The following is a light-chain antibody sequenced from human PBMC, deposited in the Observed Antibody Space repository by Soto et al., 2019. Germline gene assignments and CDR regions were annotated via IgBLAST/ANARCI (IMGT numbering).Light chain of an antibody. CDR3: QQRSDWRIT. J-gene: IGKJ5*01. V-gene: IGKV3-11*01. CDR2: DTS. Sequence: EMALTQSPATLSLSPGERATLSCRASQSVSSSLAWYQQKHGQAPRLLISDTSNRATGIPARFSGSGSGTDFTLTISSLEPEDFAVYYCQQRSDWRITFGQGTRLEIK. CDR1: QSVSSS.